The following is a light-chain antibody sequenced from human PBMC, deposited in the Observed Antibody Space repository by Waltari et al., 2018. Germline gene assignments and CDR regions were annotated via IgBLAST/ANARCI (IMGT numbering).Light chain of an antibody. J-gene: IGKJ1*01. CDR1: EAIHNAS. V-gene: IGKV3-20*01. CDR2: GTS. CDR3: HYSGPPMWT. Sequence: EIVLTQSPGTLSLPPGERVHLSCRASEAIHNASFACYQQTPGQAPRLLIFGTSTRATGIPARFSGSGSATDFTLTISRLEPEDFALYHCHYSGPPMWTFGQGTRVEIK.